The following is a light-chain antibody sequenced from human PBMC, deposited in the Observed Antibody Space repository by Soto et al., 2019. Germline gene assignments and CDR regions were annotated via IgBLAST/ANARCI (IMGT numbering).Light chain of an antibody. CDR1: QSVDNW. J-gene: IGKJ1*01. V-gene: IGKV1-5*01. CDR3: QQYNSYS. Sequence: DIQMTQSPPTLSASVGDRVTITCRASQSVDNWLAWYQKKTGTAPKVLIYHASNLQSGVPSRFSGSGSGTEFTLTISSMQPDDFATYYCQQYNSYSFGQGTKVDIK. CDR2: HAS.